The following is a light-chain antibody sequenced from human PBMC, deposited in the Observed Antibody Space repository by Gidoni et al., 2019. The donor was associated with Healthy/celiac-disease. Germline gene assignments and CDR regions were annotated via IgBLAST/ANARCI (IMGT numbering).Light chain of an antibody. J-gene: IGKJ5*01. CDR1: QSVSSSY. CDR2: GAS. V-gene: IGKV3-20*01. CDR3: QQYGSAPPTT. Sequence: IVLTLSPGTLSLSPGERATLSCRASQSVSSSYLAWHQQKPGQAPRLLIYGASSRATGIPDRFSGSGSGTDFTLTISRLEPEDFAVYYCQQYGSAPPTTFXYXTRLEIK.